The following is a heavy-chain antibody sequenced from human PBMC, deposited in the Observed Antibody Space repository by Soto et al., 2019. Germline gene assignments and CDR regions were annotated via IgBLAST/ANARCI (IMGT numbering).Heavy chain of an antibody. D-gene: IGHD3-3*01. CDR2: IFHTGTT. Sequence: TSETLSLTCAVSGGSIISIYHWALIRQPPGRSLEWIASIFHTGTTYYTPSLQSRVTISVDTSKNQFSLRLSSVTAADSAVYDCARTENVGYYHHLGQGTLVTVAS. CDR1: GGSIISIYH. V-gene: IGHV4-38-2*01. J-gene: IGHJ5*02. CDR3: ARTENVGYYHH.